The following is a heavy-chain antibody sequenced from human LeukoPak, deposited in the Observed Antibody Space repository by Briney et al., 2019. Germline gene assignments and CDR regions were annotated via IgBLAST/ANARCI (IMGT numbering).Heavy chain of an antibody. CDR2: IYYSGST. J-gene: IGHJ4*02. CDR1: GYSISSGYY. D-gene: IGHD6-19*01. Sequence: SETLSLTCTVSGYSISSGYYWGWIRQPPGKGLEWIGSIYYSGSTYYNPSLKSRVTTSVDTSKNQFSLKLSSVTAADTAVYYCARDTKGSGRAIDYWGQGTLVTVSS. CDR3: ARDTKGSGRAIDY. V-gene: IGHV4-38-2*02.